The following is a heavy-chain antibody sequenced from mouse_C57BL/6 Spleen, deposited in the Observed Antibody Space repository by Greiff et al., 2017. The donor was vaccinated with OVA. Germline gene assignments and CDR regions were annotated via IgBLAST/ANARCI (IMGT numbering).Heavy chain of an antibody. CDR3: ARDYYGSSDY. D-gene: IGHD1-1*01. Sequence: QVQLQQSGPGLVQPSQSLSITCTVSGFSLTSYGVHWVRQSPGKGLAWLGVIWSGGSTDSNAAFISRLSISKDNSKSQVFFKMNSLQADDTAIYYCARDYYGSSDYWGQGTTLTVSS. CDR1: GFSLTSYG. J-gene: IGHJ2*01. CDR2: IWSGGST. V-gene: IGHV2-2*01.